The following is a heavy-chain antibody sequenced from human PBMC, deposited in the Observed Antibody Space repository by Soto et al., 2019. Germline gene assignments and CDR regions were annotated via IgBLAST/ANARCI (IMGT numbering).Heavy chain of an antibody. CDR2: IWYDGSHE. CDR3: ARDRYSYDSRAYQGVDWYFDL. Sequence: GSLRLSCAASGFTVNNYGMHWVRQAPGKGLEWVAVIWYDGSHESYADSVKGRFTISRDNSKNTLYLQMNSLRAEDTAVYYCARDRYSYDSRAYQGVDWYFDLWGRGTLVTSPQ. D-gene: IGHD3-22*01. V-gene: IGHV3-33*01. CDR1: GFTVNNYG. J-gene: IGHJ2*01.